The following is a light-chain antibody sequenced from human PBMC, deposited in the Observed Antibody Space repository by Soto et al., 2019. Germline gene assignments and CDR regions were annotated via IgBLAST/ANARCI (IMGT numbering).Light chain of an antibody. J-gene: IGLJ3*02. CDR3: CSSAGGFTWV. CDR1: SSDVV. Sequence: QYALTQPRSVSGSPGQSVTISCTGTSSDVVSWYQQHPGKAPKLIIYYVSQRPSGVPDRFSGSKSGNTASLTISGLQAEDEADYYCCSSAGGFTWVFGGGTKLTVL. CDR2: YVS. V-gene: IGLV2-11*01.